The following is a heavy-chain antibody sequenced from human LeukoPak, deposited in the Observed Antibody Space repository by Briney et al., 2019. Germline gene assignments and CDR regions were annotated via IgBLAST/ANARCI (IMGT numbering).Heavy chain of an antibody. V-gene: IGHV4-34*01. D-gene: IGHD2-2*01. J-gene: IGHJ4*02. CDR1: GGSFSGYY. CDR2: INHSGST. CDR3: ARRGYCSSTSCYARRYFDY. Sequence: SETLSLTRGVYGGSFSGYYWSWIRQPPGKGLEWIAEINHSGSTNYNPSLKSRVTISVDTSKNQFSLKLSSVTAADTAVYYCARRGYCSSTSCYARRYFDYWGQGTLVTVSS.